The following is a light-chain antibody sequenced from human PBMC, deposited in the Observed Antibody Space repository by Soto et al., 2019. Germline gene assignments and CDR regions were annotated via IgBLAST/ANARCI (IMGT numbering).Light chain of an antibody. CDR3: QQYNNWQT. Sequence: ELVRTQSPATLSVSPGERATLSCRASQSVRSNLAWYQQKPGQAPRLLIYGASPRATGIPARFSGSGSGTEFTLTISSLQSEDFAVYYCQQYNNWQTFGQGTKVEIK. J-gene: IGKJ1*01. V-gene: IGKV3-15*01. CDR2: GAS. CDR1: QSVRSN.